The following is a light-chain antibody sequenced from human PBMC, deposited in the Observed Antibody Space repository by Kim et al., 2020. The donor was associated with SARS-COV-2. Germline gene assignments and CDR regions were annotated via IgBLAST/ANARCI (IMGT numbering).Light chain of an antibody. CDR3: HHYNYTAPSMT. CDR1: QSASTN. J-gene: IGKJ5*01. Sequence: EIVMTQSPATLSVSPGERATLSCRASQSASTNLAWYQHKPGQAPRLLIYVSSTRATGIPARFSVSGSGTEFTLTISSLQSEDFAFYYCHHYNYTAPSMTFGQGTQLDIK. CDR2: VSS. V-gene: IGKV3-15*01.